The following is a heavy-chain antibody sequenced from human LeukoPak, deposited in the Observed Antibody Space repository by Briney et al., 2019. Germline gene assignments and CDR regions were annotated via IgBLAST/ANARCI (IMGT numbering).Heavy chain of an antibody. CDR3: AKGGHFIAAAGTFDY. Sequence: PGGSLRLSCAASGFIFSHYTMTWVRQAPGKGLEWVSSINGSGDATKYADSVKGRFTISRDNSKNTLYLQMNSLRAEDTAVYYCAKGGHFIAAAGTFDYWGQGTLVTVSS. CDR2: INGSGDAT. CDR1: GFIFSHYT. J-gene: IGHJ4*02. V-gene: IGHV3-23*01. D-gene: IGHD6-13*01.